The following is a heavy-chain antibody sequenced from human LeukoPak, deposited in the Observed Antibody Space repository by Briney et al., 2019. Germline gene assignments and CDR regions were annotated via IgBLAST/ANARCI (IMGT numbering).Heavy chain of an antibody. CDR3: ARVGRFGELSGAFDM. CDR1: GFTVSSNY. CDR2: IYSGGST. J-gene: IGHJ3*02. Sequence: GGSLRLSCAASGFTVSSNYMSWVRQAPGKGLEWVSVIYSGGSTYYADSVKGRFTISRDNSKNTLYLQMNSLRAEDTAVYYCARVGRFGELSGAFDMWGQGTMVTVSS. V-gene: IGHV3-53*01. D-gene: IGHD3-10*01.